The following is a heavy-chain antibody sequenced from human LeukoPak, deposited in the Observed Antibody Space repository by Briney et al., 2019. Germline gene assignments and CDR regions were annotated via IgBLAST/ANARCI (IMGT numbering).Heavy chain of an antibody. CDR1: GFTFGSYN. V-gene: IGHV3-7*01. CDR3: ARDPNPDSSGYYS. CDR2: IQQDGSEK. J-gene: IGHJ4*02. Sequence: GGSLRLSCAASGFTFGSYNMNWVRQAPGKGLAWVANIQQDGSEKYYVDSVKGRFTISRDNAKNSLYLQMNSLRAEDTAVYYCARDPNPDSSGYYSWGQGTLVTVSS. D-gene: IGHD3-22*01.